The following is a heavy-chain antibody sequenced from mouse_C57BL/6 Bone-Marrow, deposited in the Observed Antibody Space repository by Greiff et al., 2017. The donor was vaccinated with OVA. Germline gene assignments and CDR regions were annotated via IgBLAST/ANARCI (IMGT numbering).Heavy chain of an antibody. Sequence: EVKLMESGGDLVKPGGSLKLSCAASGFTFSSYGMSWVRQTPDKRLEWVATISSGGSYTYYPDSVKGRFTISRDNAKNTLYLQMSSLKSEDTAMYYCARLYYYGRGYAMDYWGQGTSVTVSS. D-gene: IGHD1-1*01. J-gene: IGHJ4*01. CDR3: ARLYYYGRGYAMDY. CDR2: ISSGGSYT. V-gene: IGHV5-6*01. CDR1: GFTFSSYG.